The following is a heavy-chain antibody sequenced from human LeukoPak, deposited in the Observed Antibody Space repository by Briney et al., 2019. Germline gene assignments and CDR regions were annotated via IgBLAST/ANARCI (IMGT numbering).Heavy chain of an antibody. CDR3: AKTRGGGPVDY. D-gene: IGHD2-15*01. CDR2: IYAGGST. V-gene: IGHV3-53*01. Sequence: GGSVTLSCAASGFTVSSNYMSWVRQAPGKGLEWVSIIYAGGSTYYVDSVKGRFTVSRDSSKNALYLQMNNLRAEDTAIYYCAKTRGGGPVDYWGQGTLVTASS. CDR1: GFTVSSNY. J-gene: IGHJ4*02.